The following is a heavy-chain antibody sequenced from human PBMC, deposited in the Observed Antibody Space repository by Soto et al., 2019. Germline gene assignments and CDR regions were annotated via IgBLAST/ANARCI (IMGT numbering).Heavy chain of an antibody. CDR2: IVVGSGNT. CDR1: GFTFTSSA. Sequence: GASVKVSCKASGFTFTSSAMQWVRQARGQRLEWIGWIVVGSGNTNYAQKFQERVTITRDMSTSTAYMELSSLRSEDTAVYYCAAGQVVVVPAADYGMDVWGQGTTVTVSS. V-gene: IGHV1-58*02. CDR3: AAGQVVVVPAADYGMDV. J-gene: IGHJ6*02. D-gene: IGHD2-2*01.